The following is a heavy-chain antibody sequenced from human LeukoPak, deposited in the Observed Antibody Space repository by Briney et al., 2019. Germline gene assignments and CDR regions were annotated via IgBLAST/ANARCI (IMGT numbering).Heavy chain of an antibody. CDR3: ATDRDNSDWQKRFDS. CDR2: INQDASEI. D-gene: IGHD2-21*02. Sequence: PGGSLRLFCAASGFTFSSYAMHWVRQAPGKGLEWVGNINQDASEINYVDSVRGRFTISRDNAKNSLHLQMNSLRAEDTAVYYCATDRDNSDWQKRFDSWGQGTLVTVSS. V-gene: IGHV3-7*01. J-gene: IGHJ4*02. CDR1: GFTFSSYA.